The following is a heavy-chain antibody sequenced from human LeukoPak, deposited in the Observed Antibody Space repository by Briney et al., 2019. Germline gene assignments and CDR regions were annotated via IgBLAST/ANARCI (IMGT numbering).Heavy chain of an antibody. CDR2: ISSSGDTI. CDR3: ARVVPYFDY. V-gene: IGHV3-48*03. D-gene: IGHD4/OR15-4a*01. CDR1: GFTFSNYE. Sequence: GGSLRLSCAASGFTFSNYEMNWVRQAPGKGLEWVSYISSSGDTIYYADSVKGRFTISRDNAKNSLYLQMYSLRAEDTAVYYCARVVPYFDYWGQGTLVTVSS. J-gene: IGHJ4*02.